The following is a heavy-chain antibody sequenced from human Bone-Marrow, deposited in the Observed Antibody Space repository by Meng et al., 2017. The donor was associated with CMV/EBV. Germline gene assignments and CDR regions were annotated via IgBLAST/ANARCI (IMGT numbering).Heavy chain of an antibody. J-gene: IGHJ4*02. V-gene: IGHV4-38-2*02. D-gene: IGHD1-26*01. CDR1: GYSISSGYY. CDR2: IYHSGST. CDR3: ARGGSPDY. Sequence: GSLRLSCTVSGYSISSGYYWGWIRQPPGKGLEWIGSIYHSGSTYYNPSLKSRVTISVDTSKSQFSLKLSSVTAADTAVYYCARGGSPDYWGQATLVTVSS.